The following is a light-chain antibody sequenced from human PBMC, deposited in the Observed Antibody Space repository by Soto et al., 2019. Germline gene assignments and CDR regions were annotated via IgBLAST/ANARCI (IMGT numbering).Light chain of an antibody. CDR3: QRCDNARRIT. J-gene: IGKJ5*01. V-gene: IGKV1-27*01. Sequence: DIQMTQSPSSLSASLGDTVTITCRASQGIRNYLAWYQQKPGKAPKLLIYAASTLQSGVPSRFSGSGSGTDFTLTISSLQPEDVATYYCQRCDNARRITFGQGTRLAIK. CDR2: AAS. CDR1: QGIRNY.